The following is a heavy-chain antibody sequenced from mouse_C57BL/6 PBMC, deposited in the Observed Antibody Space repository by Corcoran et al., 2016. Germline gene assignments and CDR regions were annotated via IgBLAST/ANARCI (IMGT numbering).Heavy chain of an antibody. CDR3: ARDWNNYVYYAMDY. J-gene: IGHJ4*01. Sequence: DVQLQESGPGLVKPSQSLSLTCSVTGYSITSGYYWNWIRQFPGNKLEWMGYISYDGSNNYNPSLKNRISITRDPSKNQFFLKLNSVTTEDTATYYCARDWNNYVYYAMDYWGQGTSVTVSS. D-gene: IGHD1-3*01. CDR2: ISYDGSN. CDR1: GYSITSGYY. V-gene: IGHV3-6*01.